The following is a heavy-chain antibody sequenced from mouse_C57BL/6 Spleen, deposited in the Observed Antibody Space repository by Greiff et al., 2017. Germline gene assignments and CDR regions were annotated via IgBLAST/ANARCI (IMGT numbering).Heavy chain of an antibody. CDR1: GFSLTSYG. V-gene: IGHV2-5*01. J-gene: IGHJ2*01. Sequence: QVQLQQSGPGLVQPSQSLSITCTVSGFSLTSYGVHWVRQSPGKGLEWLGVIWRGGSTDYNAAFMSRLSITKDNSKSQVFFKMNSLQADDTAIYYCAKNYREYYGSSYDVFYFDYWGQGTTLTVSS. CDR2: IWRGGST. CDR3: AKNYREYYGSSYDVFYFDY. D-gene: IGHD1-1*01.